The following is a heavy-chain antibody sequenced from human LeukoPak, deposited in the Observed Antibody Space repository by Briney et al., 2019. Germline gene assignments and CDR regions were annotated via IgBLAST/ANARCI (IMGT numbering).Heavy chain of an antibody. V-gene: IGHV4-59*01. D-gene: IGHD6-13*01. J-gene: IGHJ5*02. CDR1: GGSISSYY. CDR3: ARDAGSRRHSWFDP. CDR2: IYYSGST. Sequence: SETLSLTCTVSGGSISSYYWSWIRQPPGKGLEWIGYIYYSGSTNYNPSLKSRVTISVDTSKNQFSLKLSSVTAADTAVYYCARDAGSRRHSWFDPWGQGTLVTVSS.